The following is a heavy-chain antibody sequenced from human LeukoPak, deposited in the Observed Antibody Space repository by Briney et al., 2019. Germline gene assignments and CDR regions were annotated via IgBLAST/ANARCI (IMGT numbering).Heavy chain of an antibody. CDR2: IYSGGST. CDR1: GFTVSSNY. CDR3: ARVSSSWTYYFDY. Sequence: GGSLRLSCAASGFTVSSNYMSWVRQAPGKRLEWVSVIYSGGSTYYADSVKGRFTISRDNSKNTLYLQMNSLRAEDTAVYYCARVSSSWTYYFDYWGQGTLVTVSS. V-gene: IGHV3-66*01. J-gene: IGHJ4*02. D-gene: IGHD6-13*01.